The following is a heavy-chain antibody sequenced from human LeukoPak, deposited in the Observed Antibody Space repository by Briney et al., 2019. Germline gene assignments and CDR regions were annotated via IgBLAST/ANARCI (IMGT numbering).Heavy chain of an antibody. D-gene: IGHD5-18*01. CDR1: GFTFSSYA. V-gene: IGHV3-23*01. CDR3: AKIDGYSYGPDAFDV. CDR2: ISGSGGST. Sequence: GGSLRLSCAASGFTFSSYAMSWVRQAPGKGLEWVSAISGSGGSTYYADSVNGRFTISRDNSKNTLYLQMNSLRAEDTAVYYCAKIDGYSYGPDAFDVWGQGTMVTVSS. J-gene: IGHJ3*01.